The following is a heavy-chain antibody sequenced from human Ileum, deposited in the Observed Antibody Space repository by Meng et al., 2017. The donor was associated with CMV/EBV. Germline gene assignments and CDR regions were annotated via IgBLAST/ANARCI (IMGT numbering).Heavy chain of an antibody. CDR1: GGSISSRSYY. Sequence: SETLSLTCAVSGGSISSRSYYWGWIRQPPGKGLEWIVCVYYNGSTSYNPSLKSRVTISVDTSKNQFSLKLSSVTAADTAVYYCARLLLENYHYYYGMDVWGQGTTVTVSS. V-gene: IGHV4-39*01. J-gene: IGHJ6*02. D-gene: IGHD3-22*01. CDR3: ARLLLENYHYYYGMDV. CDR2: VYYNGST.